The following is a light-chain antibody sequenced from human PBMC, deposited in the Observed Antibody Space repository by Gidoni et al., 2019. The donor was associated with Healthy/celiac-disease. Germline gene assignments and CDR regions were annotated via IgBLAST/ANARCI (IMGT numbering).Light chain of an antibody. J-gene: IGKJ1*01. Sequence: ELVLTQSTGTLSLSPGERATLSCRDSQSVSSSFLDWYQQKPGQAPRLLIYGASSRATGIPDRFSGSGSGTDFTLTISILEPEDFSVYYCQQYGSSQGWTFGQGTKVEIK. CDR3: QQYGSSQGWT. CDR2: GAS. V-gene: IGKV3-20*01. CDR1: QSVSSSF.